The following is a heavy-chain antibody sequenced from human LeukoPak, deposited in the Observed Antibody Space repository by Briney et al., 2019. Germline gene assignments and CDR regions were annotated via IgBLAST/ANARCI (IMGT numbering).Heavy chain of an antibody. J-gene: IGHJ3*02. Sequence: GGSLRLSCAASGFTFSSYAMSWVRQAPGKGLEWVSAISGSGGSTYYADSVKGRFTISRDNSKNTLYLQMNSLRAEDTAVYYCASKDLIAAAGPDAFDIWGQGTMVTVSS. CDR3: ASKDLIAAAGPDAFDI. D-gene: IGHD6-13*01. V-gene: IGHV3-23*01. CDR2: ISGSGGST. CDR1: GFTFSSYA.